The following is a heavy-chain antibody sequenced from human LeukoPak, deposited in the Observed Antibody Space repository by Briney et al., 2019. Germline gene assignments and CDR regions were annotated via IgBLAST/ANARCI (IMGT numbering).Heavy chain of an antibody. CDR3: AMSGGSSGAYCFDY. D-gene: IGHD1-26*01. J-gene: IGHJ4*02. CDR1: GYTFTSHY. V-gene: IGHV1-46*01. CDR2: INPSGAGT. Sequence: SVKVSCKASGYTFTSHYMHWVRQAPGQGLEWMGIINPSGAGTTYAQKFQGRVTMTRDTSTRTVYMELSSLRSEDTAVYYCAMSGGSSGAYCFDYWGQGTLVTVSS.